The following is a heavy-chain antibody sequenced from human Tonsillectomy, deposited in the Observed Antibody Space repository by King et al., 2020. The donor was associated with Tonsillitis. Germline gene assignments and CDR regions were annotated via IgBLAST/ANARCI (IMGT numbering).Heavy chain of an antibody. D-gene: IGHD3-22*01. CDR2: INPSGGST. Sequence: VQLVESGAEVKKPGASVKVSCTASGYTFTSYYVHWVRQAPGQGLEWMGLINPSGGSTSYAQKFQGRVIMTRDTSTSTVYMELSSLRSEDTAVYYCARTYYYDRSGYYFGYWGQGTLVTVSS. V-gene: IGHV1-46*01. J-gene: IGHJ4*02. CDR1: GYTFTSYY. CDR3: ARTYYYDRSGYYFGY.